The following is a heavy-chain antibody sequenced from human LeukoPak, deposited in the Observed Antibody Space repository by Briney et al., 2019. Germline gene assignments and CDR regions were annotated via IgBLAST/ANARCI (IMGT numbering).Heavy chain of an antibody. V-gene: IGHV4-59*01. J-gene: IGHJ3*02. CDR1: SGSFRTYY. Sequence: SETLSLTCTVSSGSFRTYYWSWIRQPPGKGLEWIGYIFYDEGTSYNPSLKSRVTISVDTSNNQLSLKVNSVTAADTAMYYCVKSNSRYQPWTLDIWGRGTMVTVSS. D-gene: IGHD2-2*01. CDR3: VKSNSRYQPWTLDI. CDR2: IFYDEGT.